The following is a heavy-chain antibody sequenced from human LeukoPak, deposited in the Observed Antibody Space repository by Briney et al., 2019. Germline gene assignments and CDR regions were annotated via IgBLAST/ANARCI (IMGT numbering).Heavy chain of an antibody. CDR2: IWYDGSNK. Sequence: GGSLRLSCAASGFTFSSYGMHWVRQAPGKGLEWVAVIWYDGSNKYYADSVKGRFTISRDNSKNTLYLQMNSLRAEDTAVYYCAKGYWSGYSFDNWFDPWGQGTLVTVSS. CDR3: AKGYWSGYSFDNWFDP. D-gene: IGHD3-3*01. V-gene: IGHV3-33*06. CDR1: GFTFSSYG. J-gene: IGHJ5*02.